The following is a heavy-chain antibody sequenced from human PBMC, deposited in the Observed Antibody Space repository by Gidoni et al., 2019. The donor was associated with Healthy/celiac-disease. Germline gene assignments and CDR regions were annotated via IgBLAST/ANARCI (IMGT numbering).Heavy chain of an antibody. J-gene: IGHJ4*02. Sequence: EVQLVGSGGGLVKPGGSLRLSCAASGFTFSNAWMSWVRQAPGKGLEWVGRIKSKTDGGTTDYAAPVKGRFTISRDDSKNTLYLQMNSLKTEDTAVYYCTTPTYYYDSSGYSIGYFDYWGQGTLVTVSS. CDR1: GFTFSNAW. CDR2: IKSKTDGGTT. V-gene: IGHV3-15*01. D-gene: IGHD3-22*01. CDR3: TTPTYYYDSSGYSIGYFDY.